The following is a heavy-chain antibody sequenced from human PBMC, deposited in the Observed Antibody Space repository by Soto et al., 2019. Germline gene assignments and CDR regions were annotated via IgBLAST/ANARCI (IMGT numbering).Heavy chain of an antibody. V-gene: IGHV6-1*01. Sequence: SQSHSLPCPISRCSLSTNSATWGWIRQSTSNVLECGGSTYYRSNKYTDYAVSEKARIHFSLDTCNEHLAVQVMSVCPGETAVYYFARLIGNSWLDSWGQGTLVTVSS. CDR2: TYYRSNKYT. CDR1: RCSLSTNSAT. D-gene: IGHD2-8*01. J-gene: IGHJ5*01. CDR3: ARLIGNSWLDS.